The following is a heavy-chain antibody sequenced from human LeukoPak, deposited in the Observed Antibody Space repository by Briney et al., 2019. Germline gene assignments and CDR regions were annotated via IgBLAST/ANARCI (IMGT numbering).Heavy chain of an antibody. CDR1: GFTFDDYG. D-gene: IGHD3-3*01. Sequence: GGSLRLSCAASGFTFDDYGMSWVRQAPGKGLEWVAVISYDGSNKYYADSVKGRFTTSRDNSKNTLYLQMNSLRAEDTAVYYCARNWGLDFWSGYFDYWGQGTLVTVSS. CDR2: ISYDGSNK. CDR3: ARNWGLDFWSGYFDY. V-gene: IGHV3-30*03. J-gene: IGHJ4*02.